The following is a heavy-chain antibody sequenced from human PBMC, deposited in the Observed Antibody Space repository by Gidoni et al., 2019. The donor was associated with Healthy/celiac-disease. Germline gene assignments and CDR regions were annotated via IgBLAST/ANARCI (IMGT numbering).Heavy chain of an antibody. J-gene: IGHJ5*02. D-gene: IGHD3-9*01. CDR3: ARDQDDILTGYPRNWFDP. V-gene: IGHV3-74*01. Sequence: EVQLVEAGGGVVQPGGSLRRSCAASGFTCSSYWKHWVRQAPGKGLGWVSRINRDGSSTSYADSVKCRFTISRDNATNTLYLQMTSLRAEDTAVYYCARDQDDILTGYPRNWFDPWGQGTLVTVSS. CDR2: INRDGSST. CDR1: GFTCSSYW.